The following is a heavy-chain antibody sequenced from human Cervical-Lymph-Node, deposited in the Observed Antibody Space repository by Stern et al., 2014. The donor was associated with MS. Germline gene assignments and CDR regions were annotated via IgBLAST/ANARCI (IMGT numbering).Heavy chain of an antibody. V-gene: IGHV1-69*01. CDR3: ARGWSYDILTAYSY. CDR1: GGTFSNYA. CDR2: IIPIFGTP. Sequence: VQLVASGAEVKKPGSSVKVSCKASGGTFSNYAISWVRQAPGQGLEWMGGIIPIFGTPNYAQKFQGRVTITADESTSTAYMELSSLRSEDTAVYYCARGWSYDILTAYSYWGQGTLVTVSS. D-gene: IGHD3-9*01. J-gene: IGHJ4*02.